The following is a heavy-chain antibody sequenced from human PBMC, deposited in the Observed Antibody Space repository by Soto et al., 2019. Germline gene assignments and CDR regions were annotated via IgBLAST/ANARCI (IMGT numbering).Heavy chain of an antibody. J-gene: IGHJ6*02. CDR1: GGSISSYY. CDR2: IYYSGST. CDR3: ARDSGIYDYGIDV. Sequence: SLSLTCTVSGGSISSYYWSWIRQPPGKGLEWIGYIYYSGSTNYNPSLKSRVTISVDTSKNQFSLKLSSVTAADTAVYYCARDSGIYDYGIDVWGQGTTCTVSS. D-gene: IGHD2-15*01. V-gene: IGHV4-59*01.